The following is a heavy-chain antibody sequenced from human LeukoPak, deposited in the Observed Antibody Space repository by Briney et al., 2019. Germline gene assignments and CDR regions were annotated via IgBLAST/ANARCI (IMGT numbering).Heavy chain of an antibody. D-gene: IGHD3-10*01. Sequence: GGSLRLACAASGFSFSTTWMHWVRQAPGKGLIWVSRINSDGTTSYADSVKGRFTISRDNAKNMLYLQMNSLRAEDTAVYYCARDWYYSIDYWGQGTLVTVSS. CDR1: GFSFSTTW. CDR3: ARDWYYSIDY. CDR2: INSDGTT. J-gene: IGHJ4*02. V-gene: IGHV3-74*01.